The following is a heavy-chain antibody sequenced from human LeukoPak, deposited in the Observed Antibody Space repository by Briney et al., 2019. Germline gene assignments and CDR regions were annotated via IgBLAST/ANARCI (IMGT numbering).Heavy chain of an antibody. D-gene: IGHD3-16*02. J-gene: IGHJ3*02. CDR3: AGVILNGDAFDI. CDR2: IYTSGST. V-gene: IGHV4-61*02. CDR1: GGSISSGSYY. Sequence: SQTLSLTCTVSGGSISSGSYYWSWIRQPAGKGLEWIGRIYTSGSTNYNPSLKSRVTISVDTSKNQFSLKLSSVTAADTAVYYCAGVILNGDAFDIWGQGTMVTVSS.